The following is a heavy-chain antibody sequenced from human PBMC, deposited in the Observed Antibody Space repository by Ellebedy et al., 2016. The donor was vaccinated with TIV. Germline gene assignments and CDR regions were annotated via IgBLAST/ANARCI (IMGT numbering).Heavy chain of an antibody. J-gene: IGHJ4*02. CDR2: IIPIFDTA. V-gene: IGHV1-69*13. Sequence: SVKVSCXASGGTFSSYAISWVRQAPGQGLEWMGGIIPIFDTANYAQKFQGRVTITADESTSTAYMELSSLRSEDTAVYYCARDLLNGSSTAWDYWGQGTLVTVSS. D-gene: IGHD2-15*01. CDR3: ARDLLNGSSTAWDY. CDR1: GGTFSSYA.